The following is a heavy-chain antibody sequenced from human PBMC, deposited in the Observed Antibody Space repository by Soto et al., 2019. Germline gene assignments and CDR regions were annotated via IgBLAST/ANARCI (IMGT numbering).Heavy chain of an antibody. CDR3: ARDNWNYVSAFDI. D-gene: IGHD1-7*01. CDR1: GFSFSNYG. CDR2: ISYDGSNK. J-gene: IGHJ3*02. V-gene: IGHV3-30*12. Sequence: PGGSLRLSCAASGFSFSNYGMHWVRQTPGRGLEWVAVISYDGSNKYYADSVKGRFTISRDNSKSTLYLQMNSLRAEDTAVYYCARDNWNYVSAFDIWGQGTMVTVSS.